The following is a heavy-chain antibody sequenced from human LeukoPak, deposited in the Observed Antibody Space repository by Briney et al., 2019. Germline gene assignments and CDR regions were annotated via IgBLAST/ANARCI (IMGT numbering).Heavy chain of an antibody. CDR3: ARVGYYDSSGYDAFDI. CDR2: IYYSGST. V-gene: IGHV4-59*01. CDR1: GGSISSYY. D-gene: IGHD3-22*01. J-gene: IGHJ3*02. Sequence: SETLSLTCTVSGGSISSYYWSWIRQPPGKGLEWIGYIYYSGSTNYNPSLKSRVTISVDTSKNQFSLKLSSVTAADTAVYYCARVGYYDSSGYDAFDIWGQGTMVTVSS.